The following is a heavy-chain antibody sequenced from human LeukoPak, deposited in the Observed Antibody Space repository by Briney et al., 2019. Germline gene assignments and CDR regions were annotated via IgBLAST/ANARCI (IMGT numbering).Heavy chain of an antibody. V-gene: IGHV4-38-2*01. CDR1: GYFISSGYY. CDR2: IYYSGST. CDR3: ARVLMDRSGCIDY. Sequence: SGTLSLTCAVSGYFISSGYYWGWIRQPPGKGLEWIGSIYYSGSTYYNPSLKSRVTISVDTSKNQFSLKLNSVTAADTAVYYCARVLMDRSGCIDYWGQGTLVTVSS. J-gene: IGHJ4*02. D-gene: IGHD6-19*01.